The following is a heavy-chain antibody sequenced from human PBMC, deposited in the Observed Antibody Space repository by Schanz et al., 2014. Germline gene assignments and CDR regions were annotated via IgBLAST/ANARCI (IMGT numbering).Heavy chain of an antibody. V-gene: IGHV1-46*01. CDR1: GYTFTSDS. CDR2: INPSGGST. D-gene: IGHD5-12*01. J-gene: IGHJ4*02. Sequence: QVQLVQSGAEVKKPGASVKVSCKASGYTFTSDSMHWVRQAPGQGLEWMGMINPSGGSTTYAQKFQGRVTMTRDTSISTAYMELSRLKSDDTAVYYCARAFGGYDPAGALDYWGQGTLITVSS. CDR3: ARAFGGYDPAGALDY.